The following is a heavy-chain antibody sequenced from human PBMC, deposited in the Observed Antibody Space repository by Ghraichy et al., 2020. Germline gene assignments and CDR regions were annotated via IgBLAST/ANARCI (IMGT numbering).Heavy chain of an antibody. V-gene: IGHV1-8*01. CDR1: GYTFTSYD. J-gene: IGHJ4*02. Sequence: ASVKVSCKASGYTFTSYDINWVRQATGQGLEWMGWMNPNSGNTGYAQKFQGRVTMTRNTSISTAYMELSSLRSEDTAVYYCARAPREGDRFDYWGQGTLVTVSS. CDR3: ARAPREGDRFDY. D-gene: IGHD2-21*02. CDR2: MNPNSGNT.